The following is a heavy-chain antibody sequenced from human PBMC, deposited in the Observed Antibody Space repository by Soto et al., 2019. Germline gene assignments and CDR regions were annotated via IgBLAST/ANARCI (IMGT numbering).Heavy chain of an antibody. J-gene: IGHJ3*02. CDR2: IYYSGST. CDR1: GGSISSADYY. D-gene: IGHD3-3*01. Sequence: QVQLQESGPGLVKPSQTLSLTCTVSGGSISSADYYWSWIRQHPGKGLEWIGNIYYSGSTYYNPSLKSRVNISVDSSKNQFSLKLTPVTAADTAVYYCARENGDFWTDAFDIWGQGTMVTVSS. V-gene: IGHV4-31*03. CDR3: ARENGDFWTDAFDI.